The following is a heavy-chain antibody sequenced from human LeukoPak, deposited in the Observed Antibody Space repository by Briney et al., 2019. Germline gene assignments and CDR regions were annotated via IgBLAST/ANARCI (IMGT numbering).Heavy chain of an antibody. J-gene: IGHJ6*02. D-gene: IGHD2-15*01. Sequence: GGSLRLSCAASGFTFSRHAMHWVRQAPGKGLEGVVLISYDGSYKYYADSVKGRFTISRDNSKNMLYLQLNNLRAEDTAMYYCAKEAVAPSYYYYGLDVWGQGTTVTVSS. CDR1: GFTFSRHA. CDR2: ISYDGSYK. V-gene: IGHV3-30*04. CDR3: AKEAVAPSYYYYGLDV.